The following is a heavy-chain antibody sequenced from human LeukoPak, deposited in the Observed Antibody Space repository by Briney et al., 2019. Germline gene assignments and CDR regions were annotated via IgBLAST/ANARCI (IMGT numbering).Heavy chain of an antibody. Sequence: GASVKVSCKASGYTFTGYYMHWVRQAPGQGLEWMGWIKPNSGGTNYAQKFQGRVTMTRDTSISTAYMELSRLRSDDTAVYYCAREGGYCSSTSCLNWFDPWGQGTLVTVSS. J-gene: IGHJ5*02. V-gene: IGHV1-2*02. CDR3: AREGGYCSSTSCLNWFDP. CDR1: GYTFTGYY. CDR2: IKPNSGGT. D-gene: IGHD2-2*01.